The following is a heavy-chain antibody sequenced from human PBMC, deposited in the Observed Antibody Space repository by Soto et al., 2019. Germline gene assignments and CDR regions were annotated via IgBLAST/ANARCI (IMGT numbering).Heavy chain of an antibody. CDR2: ISYDGSNK. CDR1: GFTFSSYA. CDR3: AIDRSIAARGFDP. Sequence: GGSLRLSCAASGFTFSSYAMHWVRQAPGKGLEWVAVISYDGSNKYYADSVKGRFTISRDNSKNTLYLQMNSLRAEDTAVYYCAIDRSIAARGFDPWGQGTLVTVSA. D-gene: IGHD6-6*01. V-gene: IGHV3-30-3*01. J-gene: IGHJ5*02.